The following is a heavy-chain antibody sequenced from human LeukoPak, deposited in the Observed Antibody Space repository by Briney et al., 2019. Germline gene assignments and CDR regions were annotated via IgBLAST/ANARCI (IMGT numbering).Heavy chain of an antibody. V-gene: IGHV3-11*01. CDR3: ARAPRPTVVTLYYFDY. CDR1: GFTFSDYY. D-gene: IGHD4-23*01. CDR2: ISSSGSTI. Sequence: GGSLRLSCAASGFTFSDYYMSWIRQAPGKGLEWVSYISSSGSTIYYADSVKGRFTISRDNAKNSLYLQMNSLRAEDTAVYYCARAPRPTVVTLYYFDYWGQGTLVTVSS. J-gene: IGHJ4*02.